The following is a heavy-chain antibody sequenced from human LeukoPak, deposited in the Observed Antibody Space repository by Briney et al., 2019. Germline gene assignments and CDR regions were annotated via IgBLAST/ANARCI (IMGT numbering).Heavy chain of an antibody. CDR2: IRTKAYGGTT. V-gene: IGHV3-49*04. CDR3: ARVGAGDSYGLSDY. D-gene: IGHD5-18*01. Sequence: GGSLRLSCTASGFTFGDYSMSWVRQAPGKGLEWVGFIRTKAYGGTTENAASVKGRFTISRDDSRSIAYLQMNSLKTEDTAVYYCARVGAGDSYGLSDYWGQGTLVTVSS. CDR1: GFTFGDYS. J-gene: IGHJ4*02.